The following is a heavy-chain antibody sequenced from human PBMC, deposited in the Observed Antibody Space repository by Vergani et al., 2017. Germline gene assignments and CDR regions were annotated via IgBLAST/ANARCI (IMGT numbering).Heavy chain of an antibody. CDR3: AKDNVPGYYDSSGYCDY. J-gene: IGHJ4*02. D-gene: IGHD3-22*01. CDR2: ISGSGGFT. CDR1: RFDFSDYY. Sequence: GQLVESGGGLVKPGGSLRLSCAASRFDFSDYYMSWIRQAPGKGLEWVSGISGSGGFTYYADSVKGRFTISRDNSKNTMFLQMNNLRAEDTAVYYCAKDNVPGYYDSSGYCDYWGQGTLVTVSS. V-gene: IGHV3-23*04.